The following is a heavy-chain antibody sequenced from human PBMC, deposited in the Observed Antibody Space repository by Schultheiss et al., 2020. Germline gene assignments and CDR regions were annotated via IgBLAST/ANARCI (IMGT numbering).Heavy chain of an antibody. D-gene: IGHD3-10*01. Sequence: SGPTLVKPTQTLTLTCTFSGFSLSTSGVGVGWIRQPPGKALEWLALIYWNDDKRYSPSLKSRLTITKDTSKNQVVLTMTNMDPVDTATYYCAHRLPFRPITMVRGVIHDDAFDIWGRGTLVTVSS. J-gene: IGHJ2*01. CDR3: AHRLPFRPITMVRGVIHDDAFDI. CDR2: IYWNDDK. CDR1: GFSLSTSGVG. V-gene: IGHV2-5*01.